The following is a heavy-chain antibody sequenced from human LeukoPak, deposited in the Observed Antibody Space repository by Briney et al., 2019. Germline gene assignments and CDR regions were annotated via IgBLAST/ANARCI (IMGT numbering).Heavy chain of an antibody. CDR3: AKHDSSSYY. V-gene: IGHV3-30*02. D-gene: IGHD3-22*01. CDR2: IRSDGSDK. Sequence: PGGPLRLSCAASGFIYSSFGMHWLPQAPGKALEWVAFIRSDGSDKNYADSVKGRFTISRDNSKNTLYLQMNSLRAEDTAVYYCAKHDSSSYYWGQGTLVTVSS. J-gene: IGHJ4*02. CDR1: GFIYSSFG.